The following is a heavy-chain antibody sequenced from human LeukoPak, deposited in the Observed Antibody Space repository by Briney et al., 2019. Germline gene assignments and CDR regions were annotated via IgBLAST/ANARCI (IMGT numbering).Heavy chain of an antibody. J-gene: IGHJ4*02. CDR3: ARQVRGVVIGYYFDY. Sequence: PSETLSLTCAVYGGSFSGYYWSWIRQPPGKGLEWIGEINHSGSTNYNPSLKSRVTISVDTSKNQFSLKLSSVTAADTAVYYCARQVRGVVIGYYFDYWGQGTLVTVSS. V-gene: IGHV4-34*01. CDR2: INHSGST. D-gene: IGHD3-3*01. CDR1: GGSFSGYY.